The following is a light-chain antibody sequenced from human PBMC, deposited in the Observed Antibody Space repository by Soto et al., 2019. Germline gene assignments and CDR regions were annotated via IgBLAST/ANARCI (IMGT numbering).Light chain of an antibody. J-gene: IGKJ4*01. CDR2: SAS. CDR3: QQYESYPLT. Sequence: DIQMTQSPPTLSASVGDSVTMTCRASQSVSGWLAWYRQKPGKAPELLIYSASTLETGVPSRFSGSGSGTEFTLTVSSLQPDDFANYYCQQYESYPLTFGEGTKIDIK. V-gene: IGKV1-5*03. CDR1: QSVSGW.